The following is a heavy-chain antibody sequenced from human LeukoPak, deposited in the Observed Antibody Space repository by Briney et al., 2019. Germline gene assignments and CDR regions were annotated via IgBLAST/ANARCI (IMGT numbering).Heavy chain of an antibody. CDR2: VHNSWDT. V-gene: IGHV4-31*03. CDR3: ARGFLDVVATTDRPEGLDF. CDR1: GGSISSGDYC. D-gene: IGHD5-12*01. Sequence: SETLSLTCTVSGGSISSGDYCWTWVRRHPGEGLERVGYVHNSWDTYYITSLTIRDTLSADTSRNHFSLKLTSVTAADTAVYYCARGFLDVVATTDRPEGLDFWGQGTLVTVSS. J-gene: IGHJ4*02.